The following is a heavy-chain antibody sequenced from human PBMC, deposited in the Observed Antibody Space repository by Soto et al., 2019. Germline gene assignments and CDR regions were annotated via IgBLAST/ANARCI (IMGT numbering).Heavy chain of an antibody. J-gene: IGHJ6*02. Sequence: SWVRQAPGQGLEWMGGIIPIFGTASYAQKFQGRVTITADKSTSTAYMELSSLRSEDTAVYYCAREGKRYYYGMDVWGQGTTVTSP. V-gene: IGHV1-69*06. CDR3: AREGKRYYYGMDV. CDR2: IIPIFGTA.